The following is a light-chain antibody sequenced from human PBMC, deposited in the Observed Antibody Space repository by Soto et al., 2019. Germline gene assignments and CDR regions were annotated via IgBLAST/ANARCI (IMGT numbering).Light chain of an antibody. J-gene: IGKJ4*01. Sequence: EIVLTQSPGTLSLSPGERATLSCRASQTISSSFLAWYQQTPGQAPRLLIYGASRRPNAIPDRFSGSGSWSDFTLTISSVQSEDFAVYYCQQYSNWPPLTFGGGTKVEIK. V-gene: IGKV3-20*01. CDR3: QQYSNWPPLT. CDR1: QTISSSF. CDR2: GAS.